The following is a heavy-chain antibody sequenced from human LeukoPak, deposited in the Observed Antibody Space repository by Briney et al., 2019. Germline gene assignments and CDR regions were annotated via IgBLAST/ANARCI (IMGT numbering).Heavy chain of an antibody. CDR1: GGSISSSSYY. J-gene: IGHJ4*02. CDR3: ASVRYFDWLLYD. CDR2: IYYSGST. D-gene: IGHD3-9*01. Sequence: PSETLSLTCTVSGGSISSSSYYWGWIRQPPGKGLEWIGSIYYSGSTYYNPSLKSRVTVSVDTSKNQFSLKLSSVTAADTAVYYCASVRYFDWLLYDWGQGTLVTVSS. V-gene: IGHV4-39*01.